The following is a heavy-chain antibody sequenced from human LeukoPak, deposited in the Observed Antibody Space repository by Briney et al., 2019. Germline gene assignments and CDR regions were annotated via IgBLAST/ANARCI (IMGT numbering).Heavy chain of an antibody. J-gene: IGHJ6*03. Sequence: SSETLSLTCSVPGGSISGKYWSWIRQSPGKGLGWIGYIYYIGTTKYHLSTKSRVTISVDTSQDQSSLKLSSVTAAGTAVYYCARRAPCSGGSFYSGKKKSTGNYYYYYMDVWGKGTTVTISS. CDR3: ARRAPCSGGSFYSGKKKSTGNYYYYYMDV. CDR1: GGSISGKY. V-gene: IGHV4-59*12. CDR2: IYYIGTT. D-gene: IGHD2-15*01.